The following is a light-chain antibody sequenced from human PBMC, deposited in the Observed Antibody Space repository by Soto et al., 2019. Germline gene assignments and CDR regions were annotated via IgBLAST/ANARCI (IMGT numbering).Light chain of an antibody. V-gene: IGKV1-9*01. CDR1: QSISSY. CDR3: QQLNSYPWT. CDR2: AAS. J-gene: IGKJ1*01. Sequence: IQMTQSPSYLSSSVGDRVTITCRASQSISSYLNWYQQKQGKAPKLLIYAASILQSGVPSRFSGSASGTEGTITISSLKKDDGATYYGQQLNSYPWTFGQGTKVDIK.